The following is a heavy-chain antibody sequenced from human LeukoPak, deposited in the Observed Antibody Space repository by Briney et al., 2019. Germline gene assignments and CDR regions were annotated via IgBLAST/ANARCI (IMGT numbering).Heavy chain of an antibody. V-gene: IGHV3-23*01. CDR2: NHASGYST. D-gene: IGHD3-3*01. CDR1: GLTFSDYA. CDR3: VKGPGSDFWSGFYPFDY. J-gene: IGHJ4*02. Sequence: PGGTLRLFCAASGLTFSDYAVNWVRQAPGKGLEWVSGNHASGYSTDYADSVKGRFTVSRDNSKNILYLLMNSLRAEDTAVYYGVKGPGSDFWSGFYPFDYWGQGTLVTVSS.